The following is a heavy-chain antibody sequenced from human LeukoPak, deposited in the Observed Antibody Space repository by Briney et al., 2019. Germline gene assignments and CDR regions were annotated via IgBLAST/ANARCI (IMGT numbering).Heavy chain of an antibody. Sequence: GGSLRLSCAASGFTFSSYWMSWVRQAPGKGLEWVANIKQDGSEKYYVDSVKGRFTMSRDNSKNTLSLQMNSLRAEDTAVYYCAKGAVGKSESSGYPPHFDYWGQGTLVSVSS. CDR1: GFTFSSYW. CDR3: AKGAVGKSESSGYPPHFDY. J-gene: IGHJ4*02. V-gene: IGHV3-7*03. CDR2: IKQDGSEK. D-gene: IGHD3-22*01.